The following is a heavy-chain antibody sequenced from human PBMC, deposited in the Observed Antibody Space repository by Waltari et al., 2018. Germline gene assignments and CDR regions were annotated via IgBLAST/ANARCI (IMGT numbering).Heavy chain of an antibody. CDR3: ARDRGRGLYLDS. CDR2: IHGTGKT. CDR1: GDSVSNNYW. Sequence: QLQLQQSGPGLVKPSESLFLSCAVSGDSVSNNYWWSWVRQPPGKGLEWIGQIHGTGKTNSNPSLESRVTVSMDTSNNQFSLRVTSPTAADTAVYFCARDRGRGLYLDSWGQGTLVTVS. V-gene: IGHV4-4*02. D-gene: IGHD1-26*01. J-gene: IGHJ4*02.